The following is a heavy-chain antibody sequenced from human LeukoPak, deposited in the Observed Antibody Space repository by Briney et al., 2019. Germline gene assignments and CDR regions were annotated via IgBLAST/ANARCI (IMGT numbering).Heavy chain of an antibody. Sequence: GRSLRLSCASSGFTFCRYVMHWVHQAPGKGLECVAVISYDGNNKYYTDSVEGRFTISRDNSKNTLYLQMNSLRPEDTAVYYCARDNGDYGGTFDIWGQGTKVTVSS. CDR1: GFTFCRYV. J-gene: IGHJ3*02. V-gene: IGHV3-30-3*01. CDR2: ISYDGNNK. D-gene: IGHD4-17*01. CDR3: ARDNGDYGGTFDI.